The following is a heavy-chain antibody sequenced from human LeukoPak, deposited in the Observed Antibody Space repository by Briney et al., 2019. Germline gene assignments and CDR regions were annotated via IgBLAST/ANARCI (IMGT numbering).Heavy chain of an antibody. CDR1: GHPINRCGYY. CDR2: IYYSGST. Sequence: SETLSLTCTVSGHPINRCGYYWTWIRQHPGRGLERIGDIYYSGSTYYNPSLKSRDTMSVDTSHNVSSLELSSVPAPDTALLYCARVCDFWGGHAPSYFDYWGQGTLVTVSS. J-gene: IGHJ4*02. D-gene: IGHD3-3*01. CDR3: ARVCDFWGGHAPSYFDY. V-gene: IGHV4-31*03.